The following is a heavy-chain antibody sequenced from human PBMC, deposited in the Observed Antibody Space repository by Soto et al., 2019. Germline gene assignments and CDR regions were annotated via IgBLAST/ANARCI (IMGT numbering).Heavy chain of an antibody. CDR3: ARELKQQLVHHNWFDP. CDR1: GGTFSSYT. Sequence: QVQLVQSGGEVKKPGSSVKVSCKASGGTFSSYTISWVRQAPGQGLEWMGRIIPILGIANYAQKFQGRVTITADKSTSTAYMELSSLRSEDTAVYYCARELKQQLVHHNWFDPWGQGTLVTVSS. J-gene: IGHJ5*02. CDR2: IIPILGIA. D-gene: IGHD6-13*01. V-gene: IGHV1-69*08.